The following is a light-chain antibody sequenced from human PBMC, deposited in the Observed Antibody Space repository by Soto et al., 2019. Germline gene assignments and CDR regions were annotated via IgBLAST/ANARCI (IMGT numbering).Light chain of an antibody. CDR1: SSNIGHNY. CDR2: DNN. V-gene: IGLV1-51*01. CDR3: GAWDSSRSAV. J-gene: IGLJ2*01. Sequence: QSVLTQPPSVSAAPGQKVTISCSGSSSNIGHNYVSWYRQRPGTAPKLLIYDNNKRASGIPDRFSGSQSGTSATLGITGLQTGDEDYYYCGAWDSSRSAVFGGGTKLTVL.